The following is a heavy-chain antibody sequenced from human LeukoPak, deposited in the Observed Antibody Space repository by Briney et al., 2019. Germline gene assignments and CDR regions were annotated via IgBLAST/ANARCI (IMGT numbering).Heavy chain of an antibody. Sequence: PSETLSLTCTVSGASITRFYWSWIRQPPGKGLEWIGYIYNSGSTNYNPSLKSRVAISVDTSKNQFSLKLSSVTAADTAVYYCARRLNDILTGFMAFDIWGQGTMVTVSS. CDR2: IYNSGST. CDR1: GASITRFY. V-gene: IGHV4-59*08. J-gene: IGHJ3*02. D-gene: IGHD3-9*01. CDR3: ARRLNDILTGFMAFDI.